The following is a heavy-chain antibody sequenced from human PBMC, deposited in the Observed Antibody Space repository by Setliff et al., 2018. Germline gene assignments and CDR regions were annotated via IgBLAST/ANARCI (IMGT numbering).Heavy chain of an antibody. CDR3: ARAEYTSSSLYYYMDV. CDR2: INPSSGGT. Sequence: VASVKVSCKAFRYTFNDYYIHWVRQTPGQGLEWMGRINPSSGGTDDAQNFLGRVTMTRDTAISTAYMELSRLTSDDTAVYYCARAEYTSSSLYYYMDVWGKGTTVTVSS. V-gene: IGHV1-2*06. CDR1: RYTFNDYY. J-gene: IGHJ6*03. D-gene: IGHD6-6*01.